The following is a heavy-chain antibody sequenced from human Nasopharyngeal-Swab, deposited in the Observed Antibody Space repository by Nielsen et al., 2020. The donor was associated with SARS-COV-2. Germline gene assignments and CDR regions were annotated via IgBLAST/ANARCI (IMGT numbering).Heavy chain of an antibody. J-gene: IGHJ3*02. V-gene: IGHV3-23*01. CDR3: AKGRGEYYENAFDM. CDR2: ISGSATNT. CDR1: GFSCSIYA. Sequence: GGSRRLYCAASGFSCSIYAMSWVRQPPGKGLEWVSTISGSATNTYYADSVKGRFTISRDNSKNTLYLQMNSLRAEDTAVYYCAKGRGEYYENAFDMWGQGTMVTVSS. D-gene: IGHD3-3*01.